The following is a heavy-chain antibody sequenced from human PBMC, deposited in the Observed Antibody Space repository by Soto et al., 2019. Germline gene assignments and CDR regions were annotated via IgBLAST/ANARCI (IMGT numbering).Heavy chain of an antibody. J-gene: IGHJ4*02. CDR2: INHSGST. D-gene: IGHD3-16*02. CDR3: ARSVRLGDLSFRY. Sequence: SETLSLTCAVYGGSFSGYYWNWIRQPPGKGLEWIGEINHSGSTNYNPSLKSRVTISVDTSKNQFSLKLSSVTAADTAVYYCARSVRLGDLSFRYWSQGTLVTVSS. V-gene: IGHV4-34*01. CDR1: GGSFSGYY.